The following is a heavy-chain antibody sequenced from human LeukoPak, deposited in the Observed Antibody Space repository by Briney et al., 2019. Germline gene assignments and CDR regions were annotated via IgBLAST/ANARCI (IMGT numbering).Heavy chain of an antibody. D-gene: IGHD1-14*01. CDR1: GYAISRGYH. J-gene: IGHJ4*02. CDR3: ARINFNPDY. V-gene: IGHV4-38-2*02. CDR2: VHHSGAT. Sequence: LSETLCLTCSASGYAISRGYHWAWVRQPTGKGLEWIGSVHHSGATYYNPSLNSRLTISADTSKNQFSLKMDSVTAADTAVYYCARINFNPDYWGQGTLVSVSS.